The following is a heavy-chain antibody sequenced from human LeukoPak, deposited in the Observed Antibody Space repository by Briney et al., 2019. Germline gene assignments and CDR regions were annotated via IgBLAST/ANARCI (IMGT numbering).Heavy chain of an antibody. J-gene: IGHJ4*02. Sequence: SQTLSLTCAISGDSVSSNSAAWNWIRQSPSRGLEWLGRTYYRSKWYNDYAVSVKSRITINPDTSKNQFSLQLNSVTPEDTAVYYCAGEYYYGSGSYYSFDYWGQGTLVTVSS. CDR2: TYYRSKWYN. CDR3: AGEYYYGSGSYYSFDY. D-gene: IGHD3-10*01. CDR1: GDSVSSNSAA. V-gene: IGHV6-1*01.